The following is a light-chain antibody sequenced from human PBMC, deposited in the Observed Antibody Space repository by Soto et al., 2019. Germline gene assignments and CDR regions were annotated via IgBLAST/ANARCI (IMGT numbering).Light chain of an antibody. V-gene: IGLV4-60*02. Sequence: QLVLTQSSSASASLGSSVKLTCTLGSGHSSYIIAWHQQQPGKAPRYLIKVEHSGSYNKGSGLPDRFSGSSSGADRYLTISNLQFEDEADYYCETWDSNTWVFGGGTKVTVL. CDR2: VEHSGSY. J-gene: IGLJ3*02. CDR3: ETWDSNTWV. CDR1: SGHSSYI.